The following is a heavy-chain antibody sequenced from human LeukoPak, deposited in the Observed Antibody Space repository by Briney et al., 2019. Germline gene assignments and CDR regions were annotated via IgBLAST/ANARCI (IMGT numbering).Heavy chain of an antibody. Sequence: GESLKISCKGSGYSFTSYWIGWVRQMPGKGLEWMGIIYPGDSDTRYSPSFKGQVTISADKSISTAYLQWSSLKASDTAMYYCARLRYSSLPRERDYYYYYYMDVWGKGTTVTVSS. CDR3: ARLRYSSLPRERDYYYYYYMDV. J-gene: IGHJ6*03. CDR1: GYSFTSYW. D-gene: IGHD6-13*01. CDR2: IYPGDSDT. V-gene: IGHV5-51*01.